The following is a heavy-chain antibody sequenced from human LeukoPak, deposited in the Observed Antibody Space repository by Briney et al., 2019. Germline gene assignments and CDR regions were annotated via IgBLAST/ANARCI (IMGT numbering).Heavy chain of an antibody. CDR1: GFTFSDYS. V-gene: IGHV3-21*06. D-gene: IGHD6-25*01. CDR2: ISTSSTYT. CDR3: ARDGSGFYLYYYMDV. J-gene: IGHJ6*03. Sequence: GGSLRLSCAASGFTFSDYSINWVRQAPGKGLEWVSSISTSSTYTFYADSVKGRFTISRDNRKNILYLQMSSLTAEDTAVYYCARDGSGFYLYYYMDVRGKGTTVTVSS.